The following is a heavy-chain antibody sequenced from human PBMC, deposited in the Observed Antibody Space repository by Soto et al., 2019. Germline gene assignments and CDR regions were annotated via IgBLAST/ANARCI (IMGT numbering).Heavy chain of an antibody. CDR3: ARDDAYCSSTSCDAGGPVVDY. V-gene: IGHV3-33*01. D-gene: IGHD2-2*01. J-gene: IGHJ4*01. CDR2: TWSAGSNK. Sequence: QVQLVESGGGVVQPGKSLRLSCAASGFNFSYYGMHWVRQAPGKGLEWVALTWSAGSNKYYADSVKLRFTISRDYSKKMLYLEMHRLRAEDTAVYYCARDDAYCSSTSCDAGGPVVDYWGHGPLVPVSS. CDR1: GFNFSYYG.